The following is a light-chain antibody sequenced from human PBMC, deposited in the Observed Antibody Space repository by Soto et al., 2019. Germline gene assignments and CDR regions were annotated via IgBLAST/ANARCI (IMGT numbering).Light chain of an antibody. J-gene: IGKJ1*01. V-gene: IGKV3-20*01. CDR1: QSVRSMY. CDR2: DAS. Sequence: VGLTQSPGTLSLSPGERATLSCRASQSVRSMYLAWYQQKPGQAPRLLIYDASSRATDIPDRFSGSGSGTDFTLTISRLEPEDFAVYYCQQYHNWPWTFGQGTEVEIK. CDR3: QQYHNWPWT.